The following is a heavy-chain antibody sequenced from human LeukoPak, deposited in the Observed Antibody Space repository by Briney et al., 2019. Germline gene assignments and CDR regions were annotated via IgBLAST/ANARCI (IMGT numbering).Heavy chain of an antibody. D-gene: IGHD6-19*01. J-gene: IGHJ4*02. Sequence: ASVKVSCKASGFTFTSSAVQWVRQARGQRLEWIGWIVVGSSNTNYAQKLQGRVTMTTDTSTSTAYMELRSLRSDGTAVYYCAREKYSSGWYPLYWGQGTLVTVSS. CDR3: AREKYSSGWYPLY. CDR1: GFTFTSSA. CDR2: IVVGSSNT. V-gene: IGHV1-58*01.